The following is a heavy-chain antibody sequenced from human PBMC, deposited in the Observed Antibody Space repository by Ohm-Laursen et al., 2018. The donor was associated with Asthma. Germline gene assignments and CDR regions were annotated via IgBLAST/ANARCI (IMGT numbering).Heavy chain of an antibody. Sequence: SLRLSCTASGFTFSSYSMNWVRQAPGKGLVWVSRINGDGGIKSYAASVKGRFTISRDDAKNTVYLQMNSLRVDDTAVYYCAYEFGGSGGYWGQGTLVTVSS. J-gene: IGHJ4*02. D-gene: IGHD3-10*01. CDR2: INGDGGIK. CDR1: GFTFSSYS. V-gene: IGHV3-74*01. CDR3: AYEFGGSGGY.